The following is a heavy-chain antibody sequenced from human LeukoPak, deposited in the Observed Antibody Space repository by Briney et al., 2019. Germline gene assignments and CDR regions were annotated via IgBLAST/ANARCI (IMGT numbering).Heavy chain of an antibody. Sequence: ASVKVSCKASGYTFTSYDVNWVRQATGQGLEWMGWMNPNSGNTGYAQKFQGRVTMTRNTSISTAYMELSSLRSEDTAVYYCARGGVARSDYYYMDVWGKGTTVTVSS. D-gene: IGHD2-8*01. CDR1: GYTFTSYD. J-gene: IGHJ6*03. V-gene: IGHV1-8*01. CDR2: MNPNSGNT. CDR3: ARGGVARSDYYYMDV.